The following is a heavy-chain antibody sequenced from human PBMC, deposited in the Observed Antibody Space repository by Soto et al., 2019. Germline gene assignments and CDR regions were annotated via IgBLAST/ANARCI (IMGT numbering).Heavy chain of an antibody. D-gene: IGHD6-19*01. V-gene: IGHV4-61*01. CDR3: ASYSSGWYDVSI. CDR2: IYYTGST. J-gene: IGHJ4*02. CDR1: GGSVSSGNYY. Sequence: QVRLQESGPGLVKPSETLSHTCTVSGGSVSSGNYYWSWIRQPPGKRLEWIGYIYYTGSTNYNPSLKSRVTISVDTSKNQFSLKLSSVTAADTAVYYCASYSSGWYDVSIWGQGTLVTVSS.